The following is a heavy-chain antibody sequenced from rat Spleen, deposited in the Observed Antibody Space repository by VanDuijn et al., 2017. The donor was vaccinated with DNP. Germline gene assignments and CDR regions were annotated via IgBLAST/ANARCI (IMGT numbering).Heavy chain of an antibody. V-gene: IGHV5S10*01. CDR2: SFYDGGRT. CDR1: ELSFSDYN. J-gene: IGHJ3*01. CDR3: SRHDEGNYYDGSNWFAY. Sequence: EVQLVESGGGVVQPGRSLKLSCVASELSFSDYNMAWVRQAPEKGLEWVATSFYDGGRTSYRDSVQGRFTISRDNARATLYLQMDSLRSEDTATYFCSRHDEGNYYDGSNWFAYWGQGTLVTVSS. D-gene: IGHD1-12*02.